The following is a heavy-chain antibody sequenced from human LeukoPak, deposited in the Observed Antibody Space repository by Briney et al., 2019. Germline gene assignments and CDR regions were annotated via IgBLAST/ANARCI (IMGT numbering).Heavy chain of an antibody. CDR1: GGTFISYA. Sequence: ASVTVSCKASGGTFISYAISWVRQAPGQGLEWMGGIIPIFGTANYAQKFQGRVTITTDESTSTAYMELSSLRSEDTAVYYCARIRLVPHWYFDLWGRGTLVTVSS. J-gene: IGHJ2*01. CDR3: ARIRLVPHWYFDL. V-gene: IGHV1-69*05. D-gene: IGHD3-9*01. CDR2: IIPIFGTA.